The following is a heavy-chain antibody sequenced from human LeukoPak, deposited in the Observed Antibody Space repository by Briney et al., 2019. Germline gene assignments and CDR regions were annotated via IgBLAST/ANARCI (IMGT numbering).Heavy chain of an antibody. Sequence: ASVKVSCKASGYTFTSYYMHWVRQAPGQGLEWMGIINPSGGSTSYAQKFQGRVTMTRDTSTSTVYMELSSLRAEDTAVYYCARDSPFTGIWQQLRGYFDYWGQGTLVTVSS. V-gene: IGHV1-46*01. D-gene: IGHD6-13*01. CDR1: GYTFTSYY. CDR2: INPSGGST. CDR3: ARDSPFTGIWQQLRGYFDY. J-gene: IGHJ4*02.